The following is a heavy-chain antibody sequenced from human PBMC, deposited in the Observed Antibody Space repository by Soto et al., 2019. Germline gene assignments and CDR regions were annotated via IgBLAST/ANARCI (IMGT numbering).Heavy chain of an antibody. CDR2: IIPIFGTA. D-gene: IGHD2-8*02. V-gene: IGHV1-69*13. Sequence: GASVKVSCKASGGTFSSYAISWVRQAPGQGLEWMGGIIPIFGTANYAQKFQGRVTITADESTSTAYMELSSLRSEDTAVYYCARDLVGRPLGAFDIWGQGTMVTVSS. CDR1: GGTFSSYA. CDR3: ARDLVGRPLGAFDI. J-gene: IGHJ3*02.